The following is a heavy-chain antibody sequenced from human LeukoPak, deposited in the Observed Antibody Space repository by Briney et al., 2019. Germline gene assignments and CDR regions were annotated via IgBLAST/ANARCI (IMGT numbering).Heavy chain of an antibody. J-gene: IGHJ3*02. CDR3: ARQNIVDDDAFDI. V-gene: IGHV4-38-2*02. CDR2: IYHSGST. CDR1: GYSISSGYY. D-gene: IGHD2/OR15-2a*01. Sequence: SETLSLTCTVSGYSISSGYYWGWIRQPPGKGLEWIGSIYHSGSTYYNPSLKSRVTISVDTSKNQFSLKLSSVTAADTAVYYCARQNIVDDDAFDIWGQGTMVTVSS.